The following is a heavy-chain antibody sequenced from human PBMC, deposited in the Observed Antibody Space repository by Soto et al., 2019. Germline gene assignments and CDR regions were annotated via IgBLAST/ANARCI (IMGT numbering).Heavy chain of an antibody. D-gene: IGHD1-26*01. CDR2: IYYSGSA. V-gene: IGHV4-39*01. CDR1: GGSITSNAYY. Sequence: QLQLLESGPGLVKPSETLSLTCTVSGGSITSNAYYWGWIRQPPGKGLEWLGYIYYSGSASYNPSLKSRVTMSVDTSKNQFSLKLSSVTAADTAVYYCARRPKRGSYSWCFDYWGQGTLVTVSS. J-gene: IGHJ4*02. CDR3: ARRPKRGSYSWCFDY.